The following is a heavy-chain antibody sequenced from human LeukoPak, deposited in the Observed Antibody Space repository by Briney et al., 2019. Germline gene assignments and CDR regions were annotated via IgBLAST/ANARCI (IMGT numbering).Heavy chain of an antibody. CDR3: AKILDYDSSGYYLDY. CDR2: ISSSGSTI. CDR1: GFTFSTFS. Sequence: QSGGSLRLSCAASGFTFSTFSMHWVRQAPGKGLEWVSYISSSGSTIYYADSVKGRFTISRDNAKNSLYLQMNSLRAEDTAVYYCAKILDYDSSGYYLDYWGQGALVTVSS. J-gene: IGHJ4*02. D-gene: IGHD3-22*01. V-gene: IGHV3-48*04.